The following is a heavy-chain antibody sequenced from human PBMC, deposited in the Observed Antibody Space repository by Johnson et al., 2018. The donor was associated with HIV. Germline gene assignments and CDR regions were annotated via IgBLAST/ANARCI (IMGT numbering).Heavy chain of an antibody. J-gene: IGHJ3*02. CDR1: GFTFSSNW. V-gene: IGHV3-30*14. CDR2: ISYDGSNK. Sequence: VQLVESGGGLVQPGGSLRLSCTASGFTFSSNWMHWVRQAPGKGLEWVAVISYDGSNKYYADSVKGRFTISRDNSKNTLYLQMNSLRAEDTAVYYCARDRGVVVLHGAFDIWGQGTMVTVSS. D-gene: IGHD2-2*01. CDR3: ARDRGVVVLHGAFDI.